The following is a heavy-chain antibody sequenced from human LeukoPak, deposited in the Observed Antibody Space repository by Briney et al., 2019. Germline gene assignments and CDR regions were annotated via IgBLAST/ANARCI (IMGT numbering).Heavy chain of an antibody. CDR1: GGSINTGAYY. CDR2: IYYSGDT. V-gene: IGHV4-31*11. CDR3: AREDQVNAFDI. J-gene: IGHJ3*02. D-gene: IGHD2-2*01. Sequence: SETLSLTCAVSGGSINTGAYYWSWIRQHPEKGLEWIGYIYYSGDTLYNPSLKRRVIVSLDMSKNQFSLRLNSVTAADTAVYYCAREDQVNAFDIWGQGTMVTVSS.